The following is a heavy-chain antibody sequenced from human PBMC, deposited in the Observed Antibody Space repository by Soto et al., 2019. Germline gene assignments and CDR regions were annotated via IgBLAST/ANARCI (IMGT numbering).Heavy chain of an antibody. D-gene: IGHD3-3*01. V-gene: IGHV4-30-2*06. CDR2: IQDSGRT. CDR1: GASIDGYS. J-gene: IGHJ5*02. Sequence: QVQLQESGSGLVKPSDTLSLTCAVSGASIDGYSWSWIRQSQGKGPEWIAYIQDSGRTYYNPSLMSRVFMSLEKSKNQFSLNLTSVTAADTAMYYCARRVARAGTSGFDPWGQGTLVTVSS. CDR3: ARRVARAGTSGFDP.